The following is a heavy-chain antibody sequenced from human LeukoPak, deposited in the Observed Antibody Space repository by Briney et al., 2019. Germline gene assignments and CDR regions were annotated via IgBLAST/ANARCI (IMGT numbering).Heavy chain of an antibody. D-gene: IGHD2-15*01. V-gene: IGHV1-3*01. CDR1: GYTFTSYA. Sequence: ASVKVSCKASGYTFTSYAKHWVRQAPGQRLEWMGWINAGNGNTKYSQKFQGRVTITRDTSASTAYMELSSLRSEDTAVYYCARDGAGYCSGGSCLDWFDPWGQGTLVTVSS. CDR3: ARDGAGYCSGGSCLDWFDP. J-gene: IGHJ5*02. CDR2: INAGNGNT.